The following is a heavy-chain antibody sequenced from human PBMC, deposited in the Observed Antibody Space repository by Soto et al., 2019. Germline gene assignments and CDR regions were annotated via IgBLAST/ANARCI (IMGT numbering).Heavy chain of an antibody. V-gene: IGHV2-26*01. CDR2: IFSNDEK. Sequence: QVTLKESGPVLVKPTETLTLTCTVSGFSLSSTRMGVSWIRQPPAQALEWLAHIFSNDEKSYSTSLTSRLTISKDTSNSQVVLTMTNMDPVDTATYYCARILTYYDSDGYYFEFDYWGQGTLDTVSS. J-gene: IGHJ4*02. CDR1: GFSLSSTRMG. D-gene: IGHD3-22*01. CDR3: ARILTYYDSDGYYFEFDY.